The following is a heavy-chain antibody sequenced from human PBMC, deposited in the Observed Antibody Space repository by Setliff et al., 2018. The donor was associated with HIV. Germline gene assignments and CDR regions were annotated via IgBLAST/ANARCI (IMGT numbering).Heavy chain of an antibody. CDR1: GFTFRNYK. D-gene: IGHD3-3*01. CDR2: ISIGSGGAI. Sequence: PGGSLRLSCAASGFTFRNYKFSWVRQAPGRGLEWVSSISIGSGGAIDYADSVQGRFTISRDNSKNSLYLQMNGLRVEDTGVYYCARDNLYYNLYDGSPVYGMDVWGQGTTVTVSS. V-gene: IGHV3-21*01. J-gene: IGHJ6*02. CDR3: ARDNLYYNLYDGSPVYGMDV.